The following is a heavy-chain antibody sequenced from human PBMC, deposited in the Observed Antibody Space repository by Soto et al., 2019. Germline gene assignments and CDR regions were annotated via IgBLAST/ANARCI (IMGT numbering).Heavy chain of an antibody. D-gene: IGHD6-19*01. CDR1: GYTFTGYY. Sequence: ASVKVSCKASGYTFTGYYLHWVRHSPGQGLEGMGWINPNSGGTNYAQKFQGWVTMTRDTSISSAYMELSRLRSDDTAVYYCARIHKSGWQPQRAGGAFDIWGQGTMVTVSS. V-gene: IGHV1-2*04. CDR2: INPNSGGT. J-gene: IGHJ3*02. CDR3: ARIHKSGWQPQRAGGAFDI.